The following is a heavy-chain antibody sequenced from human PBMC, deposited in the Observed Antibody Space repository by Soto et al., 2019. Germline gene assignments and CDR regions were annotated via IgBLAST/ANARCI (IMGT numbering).Heavy chain of an antibody. CDR2: IYYSGNT. CDR3: AQALVFTGGDGFDF. CDR1: GGSITTGGRY. Sequence: QVRLQEWGPGLVKPSQTLSLKCSVSGGSITTGGRYWSWIRQLPGKGLEWSGDIYYSGNTYYNASMKTRASISVEAAKNQFSLKLSSVTAADTAVYYCAQALVFTGGDGFDFWGQGSLVTVSS. J-gene: IGHJ3*01. V-gene: IGHV4-31*02. D-gene: IGHD1-1*01.